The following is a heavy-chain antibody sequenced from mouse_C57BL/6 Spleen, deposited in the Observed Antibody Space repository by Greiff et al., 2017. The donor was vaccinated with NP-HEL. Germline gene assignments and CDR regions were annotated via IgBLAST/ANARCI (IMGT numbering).Heavy chain of an antibody. J-gene: IGHJ2*01. CDR3: ARSGELLYYFDY. CDR2: INPSSGYT. Sequence: QVQLKESGAELARPGASVKMSCKASGYTFTSYTMHWVKQRPGQGLEWIGYINPSSGYTKYNQKFKDKATLTADKSSSTAYMQLSSLTSEDSAVYYCARSGELLYYFDYWGQGTTLTVSS. D-gene: IGHD3-1*01. CDR1: GYTFTSYT. V-gene: IGHV1-4*01.